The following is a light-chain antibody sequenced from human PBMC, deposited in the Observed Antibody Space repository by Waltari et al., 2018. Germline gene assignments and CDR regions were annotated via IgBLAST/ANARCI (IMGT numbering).Light chain of an antibody. CDR2: DVS. Sequence: QSALTQPRSVSGSPGQSVTISCTGTSSDVGGYNYVSWYQPHPGQAPKLMFYDVSKLPSGVLDRGSGAKSGNTASQTISGLQAEDEADYYGCSYAGSYTWGFGVGTKLTVL. V-gene: IGLV2-11*01. J-gene: IGLJ3*02. CDR3: CSYAGSYTWG. CDR1: SSDVGGYNY.